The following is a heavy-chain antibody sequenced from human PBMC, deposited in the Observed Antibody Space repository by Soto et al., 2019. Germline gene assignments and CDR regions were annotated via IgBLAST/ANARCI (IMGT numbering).Heavy chain of an antibody. D-gene: IGHD3-3*01. J-gene: IGHJ6*02. V-gene: IGHV4-34*01. CDR2: INHSGST. CDR3: ARGYYDFWSGYYTRYYYYGMDV. CDR1: GGSFSGYY. Sequence: PSETLSLTCAVYGGSFSGYYWSWIRPPPGKGLEWIGEINHSGSTNYNPSLKSRVTISVDTSKNQFSLKLSSVTAADTAVYYCARGYYDFWSGYYTRYYYYGMDVWGQGTTVTVSS.